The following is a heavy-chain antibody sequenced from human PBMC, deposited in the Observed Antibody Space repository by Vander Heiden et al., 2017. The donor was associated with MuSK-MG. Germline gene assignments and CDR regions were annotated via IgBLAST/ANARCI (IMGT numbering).Heavy chain of an antibody. CDR2: IIPILGIA. J-gene: IGHJ6*02. D-gene: IGHD3-10*01. CDR1: GDTFSSYA. CDR3: ARDPLSPLRYDYYFGMDV. V-gene: IGHV1-69*04. Sequence: QVQLVQSGAEVKKPGSSVNVSCKASGDTFSSYAISWVRQAPGQGLEWMGRIIPILGIANFAQKFQGRVTITADKSTSTAYMELSSLRSEDTAVYYCARDPLSPLRYDYYFGMDVWGQGTTVTVSS.